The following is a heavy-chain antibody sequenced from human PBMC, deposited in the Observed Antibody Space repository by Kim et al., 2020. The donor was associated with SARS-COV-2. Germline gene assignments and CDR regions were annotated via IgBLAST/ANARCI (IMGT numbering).Heavy chain of an antibody. V-gene: IGHV4-39*01. CDR1: GDFISTSSDY. J-gene: IGHJ2*01. CDR2: WYHTGAT. Sequence: SETLSLTCNVFGDFISTSSDYWVWIRQAPGKGLEWIGSWYHTGATYYNPSFKSRVTIFIDTSKINFSLKLTSVTAADTAVYYCARLIETYWYFALWGRGTRVTVSS. CDR3: ARLIETYWYFAL.